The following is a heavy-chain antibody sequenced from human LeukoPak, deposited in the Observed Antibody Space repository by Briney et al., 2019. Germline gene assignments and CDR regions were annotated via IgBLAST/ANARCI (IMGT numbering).Heavy chain of an antibody. Sequence: PSETLSLTCTVSGDSITSGTYYWTWIRQPAGKGLEWIGRIYTSGSTNYNPSLKSRVTISVDTSKNQFSLKLSSVTAADTAVYYCARGPRLRFLAPRYYFDYWGQGTLVTVSS. D-gene: IGHD3-3*01. V-gene: IGHV4-61*02. CDR2: IYTSGST. CDR3: ARGPRLRFLAPRYYFDY. CDR1: GDSITSGTYY. J-gene: IGHJ4*02.